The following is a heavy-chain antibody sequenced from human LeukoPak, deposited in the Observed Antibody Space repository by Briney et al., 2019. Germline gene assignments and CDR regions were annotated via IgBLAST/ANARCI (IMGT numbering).Heavy chain of an antibody. V-gene: IGHV1-18*01. J-gene: IGHJ4*02. CDR3: ARDSRGSGYYDYFDY. Sequence: ASVKVSCKASGYTFTNYHINWVRQATGQRPEWMRWFSAYNGNTNYAQKLQGRVTMTTDTSTSTAYMELRSLRSDDTAVYYCARDSRGSGYYDYFDYWGQGTLVTVSS. CDR1: GYTFTNYH. CDR2: FSAYNGNT. D-gene: IGHD3-3*01.